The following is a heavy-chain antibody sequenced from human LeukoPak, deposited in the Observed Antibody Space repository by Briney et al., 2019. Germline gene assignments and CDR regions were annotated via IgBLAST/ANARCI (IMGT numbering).Heavy chain of an antibody. D-gene: IGHD5-18*01. V-gene: IGHV4-34*01. CDR2: INHSGST. J-gene: IGHJ4*02. Sequence: SETLSLTCAVYGGSFSGYYWSWIRQPPGKGLEWIGEINHSGSTNYNPSLKSRVTISVDTSKNQFSLKLSSVTAADTAVYYCARARARGYSYGSGIYYFDHWGQGTLVSVSS. CDR3: ARARARGYSYGSGIYYFDH. CDR1: GGSFSGYY.